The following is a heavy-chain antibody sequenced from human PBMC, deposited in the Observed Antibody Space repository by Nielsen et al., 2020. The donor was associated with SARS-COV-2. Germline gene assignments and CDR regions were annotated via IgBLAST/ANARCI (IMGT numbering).Heavy chain of an antibody. CDR2: IKPDGSEK. V-gene: IGHV3-7*03. J-gene: IGHJ4*02. CDR1: GFTFTSHW. Sequence: GESLKISCAASGFTFTSHWMSWVRQAPGKGLEWVANIKPDGSEKFHVDSVRGRFTISRDVTEDSLYLQMNNLRAEDTAIYYCTRDLHDYWGQGTLVTVSS. CDR3: TRDLHDY.